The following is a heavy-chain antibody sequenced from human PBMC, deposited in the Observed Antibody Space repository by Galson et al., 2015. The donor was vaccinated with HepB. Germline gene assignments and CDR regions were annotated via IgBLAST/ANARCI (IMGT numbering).Heavy chain of an antibody. D-gene: IGHD2-2*01. CDR3: AKVGEWCSSTRCYEINNGMDV. CDR1: RFTFSSYA. J-gene: IGHJ6*02. CDR2: ISNDGTEE. Sequence: SLRLSCAASRFTFSSYAMHWVRQAPGKGLEWVAVISNDGTEEHYGDSVKGRFTISRDNSKNALYLQMNTLRPEDTAVYYCAKVGEWCSSTRCYEINNGMDVWGQGTTVIVSS. V-gene: IGHV3-30*18.